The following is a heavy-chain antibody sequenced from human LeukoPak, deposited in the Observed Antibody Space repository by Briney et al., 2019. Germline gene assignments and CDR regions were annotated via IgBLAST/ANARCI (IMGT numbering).Heavy chain of an antibody. Sequence: ASVKVSCKASGYTFTSYGISWVRQAPGQGLEWMGWISAYNGNTNYAQKLQGRVTMTTDTSTSTAYMELRSLRSDDTAAYYCARDTNWNDHYYYYGMDVWGQGTTVTVSS. J-gene: IGHJ6*02. CDR2: ISAYNGNT. D-gene: IGHD1-20*01. CDR1: GYTFTSYG. CDR3: ARDTNWNDHYYYYGMDV. V-gene: IGHV1-18*01.